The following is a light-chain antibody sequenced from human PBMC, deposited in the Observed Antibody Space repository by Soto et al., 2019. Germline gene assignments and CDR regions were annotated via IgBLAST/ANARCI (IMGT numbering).Light chain of an antibody. Sequence: QSVLTQPRSVSASLGQSVTISCTGTSGDVGAYNYVSWSQQYPGKAPKLIIYDVDQRPSGVPDRFAGSKSGNTASLTISGLQSEDEADYYCCSYAGRLLVVFGVGTKLTVL. CDR2: DVD. CDR1: SGDVGAYNY. CDR3: CSYAGRLLVV. V-gene: IGLV2-11*01. J-gene: IGLJ2*01.